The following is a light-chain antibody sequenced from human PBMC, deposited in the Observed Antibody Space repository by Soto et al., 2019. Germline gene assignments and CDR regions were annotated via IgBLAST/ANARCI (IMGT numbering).Light chain of an antibody. J-gene: IGKJ2*01. Sequence: VLTQSPATLSLSPGERATLSCRASQRVSRSLAWYQQKVGQPPRLLMYDTSTRATGIPARFSGSGSGTDCTLTISSLEAEDFGVYYCQHRTNWPPGYTFGQGTKLEI. CDR2: DTS. CDR1: QRVSRS. V-gene: IGKV3-11*01. CDR3: QHRTNWPPGYT.